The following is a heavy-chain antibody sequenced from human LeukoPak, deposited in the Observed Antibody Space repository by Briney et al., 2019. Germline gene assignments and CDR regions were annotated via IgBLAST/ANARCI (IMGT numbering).Heavy chain of an antibody. J-gene: IGHJ4*02. V-gene: IGHV1-2*02. CDR2: IDPNSGGT. CDR1: AFTFTGYY. CDR3: ARDRRRDLVFDY. Sequence: GASVKVSCKASAFTFTGYYIHWVRQAPGQGLEWMGWIDPNSGGTNYAQKFQGRVTLSRDTSINTAYMGVSRLRSDDTAVYYCARDRRRDLVFDYWGQGTLVTVSS.